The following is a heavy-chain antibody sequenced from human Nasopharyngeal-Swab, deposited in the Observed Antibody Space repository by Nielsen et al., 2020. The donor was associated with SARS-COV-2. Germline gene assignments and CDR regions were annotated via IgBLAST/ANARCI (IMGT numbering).Heavy chain of an antibody. CDR3: AKGVKFEFWSGTWGD. J-gene: IGHJ4*02. D-gene: IGHD3-3*01. CDR1: GFTFDDYA. CDR2: ISWNSGST. V-gene: IGHV3-9*01. Sequence: GGSLRLSCAASGFTFDDYAMHWVWQAPGKGLEWVSGISWNSGSTAYADSVKGRFTISRDNAKNSLYLQMNSLRAEDTDLYYCAKGVKFEFWSGTWGDWGQGTLVTVSS.